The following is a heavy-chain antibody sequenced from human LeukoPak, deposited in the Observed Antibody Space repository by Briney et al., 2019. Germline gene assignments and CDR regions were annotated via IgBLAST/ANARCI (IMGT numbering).Heavy chain of an antibody. Sequence: GGSLRLSCAASGFTFDDYTMHWVRQAPGKGLEWVSLISWDGGGTYYADSVKGRFTISRDNSKNSLYLQMNSLRTEDTALYYCAKDSFGNCGGDCYPDYWGQGTLVTVSS. J-gene: IGHJ4*02. CDR2: ISWDGGGT. D-gene: IGHD2-21*02. CDR1: GFTFDDYT. CDR3: AKDSFGNCGGDCYPDY. V-gene: IGHV3-43*01.